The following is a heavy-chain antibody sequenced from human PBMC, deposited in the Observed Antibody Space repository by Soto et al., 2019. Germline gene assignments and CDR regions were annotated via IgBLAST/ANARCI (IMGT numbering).Heavy chain of an antibody. Sequence: PSQTLSLTCVLSGGSISSSNWWSCVRQRPGKGLEWIGEIYHSGSTNYNTSLKSRVTISVDKSKNQFSLKLSSVTAADTAVFYCASVRRGYYYAMDVWGQGTRVTVAS. V-gene: IGHV4-4*02. CDR2: IYHSGST. D-gene: IGHD3-10*02. CDR3: ASVRRGYYYAMDV. CDR1: GGSISSSNW. J-gene: IGHJ6*02.